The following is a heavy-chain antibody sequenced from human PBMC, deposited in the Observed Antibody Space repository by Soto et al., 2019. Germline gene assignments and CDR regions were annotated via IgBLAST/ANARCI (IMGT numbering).Heavy chain of an antibody. Sequence: EVQLVESGGGLVKPGGSLRLSCAASGFTFSSYSMNWVRQAPGKGLEWVSSISSSSSYIYYADSVKGRFTISRDNAKNSLYLQMNSLRAEDTAVYYCAREHGRITIFGVPSILDYYGMDVWGQGTTVTVSS. J-gene: IGHJ6*02. CDR3: AREHGRITIFGVPSILDYYGMDV. CDR2: ISSSSSYI. V-gene: IGHV3-21*01. CDR1: GFTFSSYS. D-gene: IGHD3-3*01.